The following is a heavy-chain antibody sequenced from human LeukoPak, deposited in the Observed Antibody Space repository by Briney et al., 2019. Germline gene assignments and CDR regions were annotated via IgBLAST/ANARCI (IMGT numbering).Heavy chain of an antibody. CDR3: ARTLKIIAAAGWFDP. V-gene: IGHV1-46*01. D-gene: IGHD6-13*01. CDR2: INPSGGST. CDR1: GYTFTSYY. Sequence: ASVKVSCKASGYTFTSYYMHWVRQAPGQGLEWMGIINPSGGSTSYAQKFQGRVTMTRDTSISTAYMELSRLRSDDTAVYYCARTLKIIAAAGWFDPWGQGTLVTVSS. J-gene: IGHJ5*02.